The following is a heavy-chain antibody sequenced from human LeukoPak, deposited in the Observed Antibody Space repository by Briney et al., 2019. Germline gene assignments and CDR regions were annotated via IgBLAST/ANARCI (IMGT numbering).Heavy chain of an antibody. Sequence: ASVTVSCKASGYTFTGYYMHWVRQAPGQGLEWMGRINPNSGGTNYAQKFQGRVTMTRDTSISTAYMELSRLRSDDTAVYYCARVSYYDFWSGYYTEAYYYYYGMDVWGQGTTVTVSS. CDR1: GYTFTGYY. D-gene: IGHD3-3*01. CDR3: ARVSYYDFWSGYYTEAYYYYYGMDV. J-gene: IGHJ6*02. V-gene: IGHV1-2*06. CDR2: INPNSGGT.